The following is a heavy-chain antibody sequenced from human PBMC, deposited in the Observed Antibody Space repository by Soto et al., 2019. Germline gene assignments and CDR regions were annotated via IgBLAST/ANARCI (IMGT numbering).Heavy chain of an antibody. CDR2: IYYNGST. CDR1: GDSINRYY. CDR3: ARDYRLYSTVWYNWFDP. Sequence: QVQLQESGPRLVKPSETLSLICSVSGDSINRYYWSWIRQPPGKGLEWIGYIYYNGSTNYNPSLKSRVTMSVDTSKSQLFPKLSSVTPADTAIYYCARDYRLYSTVWYNWFDPWGQGTLVTVSS. D-gene: IGHD2-8*01. V-gene: IGHV4-59*01. J-gene: IGHJ5*02.